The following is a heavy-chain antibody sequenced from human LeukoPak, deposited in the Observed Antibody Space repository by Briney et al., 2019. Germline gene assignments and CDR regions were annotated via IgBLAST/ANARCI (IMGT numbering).Heavy chain of an antibody. CDR1: GGSISSYY. Sequence: SETLSLTCTVSGGSISSYYWSWIRQPPGRGLEWIEYIYYSGSTNYNHSLKSRVTISVDTSKNQFSLKLSSVTAADTAVYYCARYDYDFWSGHPPRAFDIWGQGTMVTVSS. CDR2: IYYSGST. D-gene: IGHD3-3*01. V-gene: IGHV4-59*01. J-gene: IGHJ3*02. CDR3: ARYDYDFWSGHPPRAFDI.